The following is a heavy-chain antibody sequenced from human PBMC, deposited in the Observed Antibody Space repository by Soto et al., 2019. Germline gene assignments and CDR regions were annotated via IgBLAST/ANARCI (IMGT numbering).Heavy chain of an antibody. CDR2: ISGSGGST. CDR3: AKSANLNQYSSGWYSTYFDY. V-gene: IGHV3-23*01. CDR1: GFTFSSYA. D-gene: IGHD6-13*01. Sequence: GGSLRLSCAASGFTFSSYAMSWVRQAPGKGLEWVSAISGSGGSTYYADSVKGRFTISRDNAKNTLYLQMNSLRAEDTVVYDCAKSANLNQYSSGWYSTYFDYWSQGTLVTVSS. J-gene: IGHJ4*02.